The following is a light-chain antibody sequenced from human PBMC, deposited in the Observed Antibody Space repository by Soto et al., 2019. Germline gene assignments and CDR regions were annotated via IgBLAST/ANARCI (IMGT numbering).Light chain of an antibody. Sequence: DIQMTQSPSSLSASVGDRVTITCRASPSIGTYLNWYQHKLGKAPKLLIYAASSLQGGVPSRFTGSGSGTDFTLTINSLXXEXXAXYFCQQSYSIPITFGQGTRLEIK. CDR2: AAS. CDR1: PSIGTY. V-gene: IGKV1-39*01. J-gene: IGKJ5*01. CDR3: QQSYSIPIT.